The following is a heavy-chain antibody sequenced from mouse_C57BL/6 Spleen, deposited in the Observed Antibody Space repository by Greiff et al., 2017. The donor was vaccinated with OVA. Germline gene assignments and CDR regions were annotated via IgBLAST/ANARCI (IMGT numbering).Heavy chain of an antibody. CDR1: GYTFTSYW. Sequence: VQLQQPGAELVRPGSSVKLSCKASGYTFTSYWMDWVKQRPGQGLEWIGNIYPSDSETHYNQKFKDKATLTVDKSSSTAYMQLSSLTSEDSAVYYCARGENYYGSSPYYAMDYWGQGTSVTVSS. CDR2: IYPSDSET. J-gene: IGHJ4*01. D-gene: IGHD1-1*01. V-gene: IGHV1-61*01. CDR3: ARGENYYGSSPYYAMDY.